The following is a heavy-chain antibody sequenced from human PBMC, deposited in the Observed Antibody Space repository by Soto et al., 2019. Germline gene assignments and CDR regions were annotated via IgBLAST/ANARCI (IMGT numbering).Heavy chain of an antibody. Sequence: ETLSLTCTVSGGSISSYYWSWIRQPPGKGLEWIGYIYYSGSTNYNPSLKSRVTISVDTSKNQFSLKLSSVTAADTAVYYCARVSSGWSLRTLYYFDYWGQGTLVTVSS. CDR1: GGSISSYY. J-gene: IGHJ4*02. D-gene: IGHD6-19*01. CDR3: ARVSSGWSLRTLYYFDY. V-gene: IGHV4-59*01. CDR2: IYYSGST.